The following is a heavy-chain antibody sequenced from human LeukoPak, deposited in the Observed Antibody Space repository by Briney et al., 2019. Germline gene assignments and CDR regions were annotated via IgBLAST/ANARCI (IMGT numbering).Heavy chain of an antibody. V-gene: IGHV4-34*01. CDR3: AGRIAAAGTGWFDP. CDR2: INHSGST. Sequence: PSETLSLTCAVYGGSFSGYYWSWIRQPPGKGLEWIGEINHSGSTNYNPSLKSRVTISVDRSKNQFSLKLSSVTAADTAVYYCAGRIAAAGTGWFDPWGQGTLVTVSS. CDR1: GGSFSGYY. D-gene: IGHD6-13*01. J-gene: IGHJ5*02.